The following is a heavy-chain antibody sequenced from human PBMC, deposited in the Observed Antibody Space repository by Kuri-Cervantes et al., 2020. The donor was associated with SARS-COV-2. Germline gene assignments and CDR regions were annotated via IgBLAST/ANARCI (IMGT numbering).Heavy chain of an antibody. J-gene: IGHJ3*02. CDR1: GFTFSSYA. Sequence: GESLKISCAASGFTFSSYAMSWVRQAPGKGLEWVSAISDSGGSTYYADSVKGRFTISRDNSKNTLYLQMNSLRAEDTAVYYCAQTGRNDAFDIWGQGTMVTVSS. CDR3: AQTGRNDAFDI. V-gene: IGHV3-23*01. D-gene: IGHD1-1*01. CDR2: ISDSGGST.